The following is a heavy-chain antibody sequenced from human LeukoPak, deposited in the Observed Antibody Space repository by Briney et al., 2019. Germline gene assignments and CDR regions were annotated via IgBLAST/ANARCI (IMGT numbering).Heavy chain of an antibody. CDR2: IYYSGST. J-gene: IGHJ4*02. V-gene: IGHV4-34*01. CDR1: GGSFSGYY. Sequence: SETLSLTCAVYGGSFSGYYWSWIRQPPGKGLEWTGSIYYSGSTYYNPSLKSRVTISVDTSKNQFSLKLSSVTAADTAVYYCARPGARGYSYGFIDYWGQGTLVTVSS. CDR3: ARPGARGYSYGFIDY. D-gene: IGHD5-18*01.